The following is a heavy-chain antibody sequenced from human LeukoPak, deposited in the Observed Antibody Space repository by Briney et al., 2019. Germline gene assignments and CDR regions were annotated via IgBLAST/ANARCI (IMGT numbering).Heavy chain of an antibody. CDR1: GFTFSSYA. Sequence: GGSLRLSCAASGFTFSSYAMSWVRQAPGKGLEWVSAISGSGGSTYYADSVKGRFTISRHNSKNTLYLQMNSLRAEDTAVYYCASSSGWTLFDYWGQGTLVTVSS. J-gene: IGHJ4*02. CDR2: ISGSGGST. V-gene: IGHV3-23*01. D-gene: IGHD6-19*01. CDR3: ASSSGWTLFDY.